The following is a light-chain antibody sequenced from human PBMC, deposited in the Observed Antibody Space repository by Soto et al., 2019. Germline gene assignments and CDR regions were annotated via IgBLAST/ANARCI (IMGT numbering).Light chain of an antibody. CDR3: QQYNNWPRT. V-gene: IGKV3D-15*01. J-gene: IGKJ3*01. Sequence: EIVMTQSPATLSVSPGERATLSCRASQSINNNLAWYQQKPGQAPSLLLYGDSTRVTGIPTRFSGSGSGTEFTLTISSLQSEDFAIYYCQQYNNWPRTFGPGTRVDFK. CDR1: QSINNN. CDR2: GDS.